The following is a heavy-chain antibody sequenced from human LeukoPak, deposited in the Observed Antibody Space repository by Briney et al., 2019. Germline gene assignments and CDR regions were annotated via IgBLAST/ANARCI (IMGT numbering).Heavy chain of an antibody. CDR1: GVPITEYY. D-gene: IGHD6-19*01. CDR3: ARDRGSTGYYYLDS. CDR2: IYYTGST. J-gene: IGHJ4*02. V-gene: IGHV4-59*01. Sequence: PSETLSLTCSVSGVPITEYYWSWIRQPPGKGLEWIGYIYYTGSTNYSPSLKSRVTMSVDASRNEFSLKLGSVTAADTAVYYCARDRGSTGYYYLDSWGQGVLVTVSS.